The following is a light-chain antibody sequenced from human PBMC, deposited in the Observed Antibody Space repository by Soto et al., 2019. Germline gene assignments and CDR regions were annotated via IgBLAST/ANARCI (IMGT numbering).Light chain of an antibody. J-gene: IGLJ1*01. CDR2: DVS. CDR1: SSDFGGYNY. CDR3: SSYTSSSTLYV. V-gene: IGLV2-14*01. Sequence: SVLTQPASVSGSPGQSITISCTGTSSDFGGYNYVSWYQQHPGKAPKLMIYDVSNRPSGVSNRFSGSKSGNTASLTISGLQAEDEADYHCSSYTSSSTLYVFGTGTKVTVL.